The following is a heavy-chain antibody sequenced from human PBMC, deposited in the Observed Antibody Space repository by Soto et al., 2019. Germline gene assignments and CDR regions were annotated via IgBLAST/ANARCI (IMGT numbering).Heavy chain of an antibody. Sequence: ASMKVSCKASGYTFTGYYMHWVRQAPGQGLEWMGWINPNSGGTNYAQKFQGRVTMTRDTSVSTAYMELSRLRSDDTAVYYCARDRVYAVDHYGMDVWGQGTTVTVSS. V-gene: IGHV1-2*02. CDR3: ARDRVYAVDHYGMDV. CDR2: INPNSGGT. D-gene: IGHD3-10*01. J-gene: IGHJ6*02. CDR1: GYTFTGYY.